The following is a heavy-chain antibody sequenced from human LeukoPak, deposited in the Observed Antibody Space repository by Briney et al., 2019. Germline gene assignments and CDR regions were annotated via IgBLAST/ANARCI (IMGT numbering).Heavy chain of an antibody. V-gene: IGHV3-48*04. D-gene: IGHD1-26*01. CDR2: ISSSSSTI. J-gene: IGHJ4*02. CDR3: ASGSYLSGSSDY. CDR1: GFTFSSYS. Sequence: PGGSLRLSCAASGFTFSSYSMNWVRQAPGKGLEWVSYISSSSSTIYYADSVEGRFTISRDNAKNSLSLQMNSLRVEDTAVYYCASGSYLSGSSDYWGQGTLVTVSS.